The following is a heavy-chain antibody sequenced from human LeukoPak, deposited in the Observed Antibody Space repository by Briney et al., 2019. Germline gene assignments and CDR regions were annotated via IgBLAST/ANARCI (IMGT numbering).Heavy chain of an antibody. D-gene: IGHD3-16*01. CDR3: AKEVFRQGYGGIMDV. J-gene: IGHJ6*03. V-gene: IGHV3-30*02. CDR1: GFTFSNYG. Sequence: GGSLRLSCAVSGFTFSNYGMHWVRQAPGKGLEWVAFIRNDGINEYYGDSVKGRFTISRDNSKDTLFLQMHSLRTEDTAVYYCAKEVFRQGYGGIMDVWGKGTTVTVSS. CDR2: IRNDGINE.